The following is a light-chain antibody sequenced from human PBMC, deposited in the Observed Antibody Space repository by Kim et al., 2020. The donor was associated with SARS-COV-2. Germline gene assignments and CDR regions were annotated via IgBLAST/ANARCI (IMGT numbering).Light chain of an antibody. J-gene: IGKJ5*01. CDR2: DAS. Sequence: SPGEGASRSCRASQSVDRYLAWYQKKPGQAPRLLIYDASNRGTGIPARLTGSGSGTDFTLTISSLEPEDFAVYYCQQRNNWPPVTFGQGTRLEIK. CDR1: QSVDRY. CDR3: QQRNNWPPVT. V-gene: IGKV3-11*01.